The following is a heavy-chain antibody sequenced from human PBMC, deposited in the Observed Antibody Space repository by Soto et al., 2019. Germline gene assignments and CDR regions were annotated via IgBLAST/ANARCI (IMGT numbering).Heavy chain of an antibody. CDR3: ARVTDR. CDR2: IYHSGST. J-gene: IGHJ5*02. CDR1: GGSTSRCCYS. Sequence: SETLXLTCAVSGGSTSRCCYSWSWIRQPPGKGLEWIGYIYHSGSTYYNPSLKSRVTISVDRSKNQFSLKLSSVTAADTAVYYCARVTDRWGQATLVSVSS. V-gene: IGHV4-30-2*01.